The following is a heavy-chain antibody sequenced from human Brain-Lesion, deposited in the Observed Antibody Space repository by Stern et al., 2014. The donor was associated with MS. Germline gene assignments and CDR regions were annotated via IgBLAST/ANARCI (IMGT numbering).Heavy chain of an antibody. CDR3: ARGRVVPGFQYYATDV. CDR1: GGSISSGGYY. V-gene: IGHV4-61*02. CDR2: IFNSGST. J-gene: IGHJ6*02. Sequence: VQLEESGPGLVKPSQTLSLSCTVSGGSISSGGYYWSWIRQPAGKGLEWIGRIFNSGSTSYNPSLKSRVTISIDTSKNQFSLRLNSMTAADTAVYYCARGRVVPGFQYYATDVWGQGTTVIVYS. D-gene: IGHD2-2*01.